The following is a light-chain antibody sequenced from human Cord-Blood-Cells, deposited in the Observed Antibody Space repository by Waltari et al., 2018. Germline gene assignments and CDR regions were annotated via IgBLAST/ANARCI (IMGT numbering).Light chain of an antibody. J-gene: IGLJ2*01. CDR1: TIGSKG. V-gene: IGLV3-21*03. Sequence: SYVLPPPPSVSVAPGTTARITCGGNTIGSKGVHWYQQKPGQAHVLVVYDDSDRPSGIPERFSGSNSGNTATLTISRVEAGDEADYYCQVWDSSSDVVFGGGTKLTVL. CDR3: QVWDSSSDVV. CDR2: DDS.